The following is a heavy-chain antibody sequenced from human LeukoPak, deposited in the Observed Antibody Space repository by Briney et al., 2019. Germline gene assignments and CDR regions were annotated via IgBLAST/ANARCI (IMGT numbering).Heavy chain of an antibody. V-gene: IGHV3-48*03. CDR1: GFSFSTFE. D-gene: IGHD3-22*01. CDR3: ARNMYYDSSGPYYFDY. CDR2: INDSGDTK. J-gene: IGHJ4*02. Sequence: GGSLRLSCAASGFSFSTFEMNWVRQAPGKGLEWLSYINDSGDTKHYADSVEGRFTISRDNAKNSLYLQMNSLRVEDTAVYFCARNMYYDSSGPYYFDYWGQGTLVTVSS.